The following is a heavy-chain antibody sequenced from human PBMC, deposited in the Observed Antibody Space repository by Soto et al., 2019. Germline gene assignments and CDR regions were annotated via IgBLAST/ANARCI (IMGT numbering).Heavy chain of an antibody. J-gene: IGHJ4*02. CDR2: VNSDGSST. CDR1: GFTFSNYW. Sequence: GGSLRLSCAASGFTFSNYWLHWVRQAPGKGLVWVSRVNSDGSSTSYADSVKGRFSISRDNAKNTLYLQMNSLRAEDTAVYYCAREIFYWGQGPLVTVSS. CDR3: AREIFY. V-gene: IGHV3-74*01. D-gene: IGHD2-15*01.